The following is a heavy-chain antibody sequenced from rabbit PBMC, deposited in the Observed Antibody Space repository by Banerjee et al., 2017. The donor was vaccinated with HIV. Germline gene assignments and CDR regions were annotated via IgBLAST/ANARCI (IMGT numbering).Heavy chain of an antibody. CDR2: IYAGSSGSA. J-gene: IGHJ4*01. D-gene: IGHD8-1*01. V-gene: IGHV1S45*01. Sequence: QEQLEESGGGLVKPGASLTLTCTASGFSFSSSYWICWVRQAPGKGLEWIACIYAGSSGSAYYASWAKGRFTISKTSSTTVTLQGTSLTAADTATYFCARDGYGGSSYYATYAFNLWGPGTLVTVS. CDR1: GFSFSSSYW. CDR3: ARDGYGGSSYYATYAFNL.